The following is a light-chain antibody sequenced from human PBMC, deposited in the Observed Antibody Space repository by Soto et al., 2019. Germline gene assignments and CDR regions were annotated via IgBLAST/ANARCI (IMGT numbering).Light chain of an antibody. CDR2: GDS. Sequence: QSVLTQPPLVSGALGQRVTISCTGSSSNIGAGYNVHWYQQVPGTAPKLLIYGDSNRPSGVPDRFSGSKSGTSASLAITGLQAEDEADYYCQSYDSSLSGWLFGGGTKVTDL. CDR1: SSNIGAGYN. V-gene: IGLV1-40*01. CDR3: QSYDSSLSGWL. J-gene: IGLJ3*02.